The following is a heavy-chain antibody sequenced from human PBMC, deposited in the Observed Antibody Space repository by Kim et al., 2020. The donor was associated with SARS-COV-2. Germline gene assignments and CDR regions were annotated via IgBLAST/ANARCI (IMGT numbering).Heavy chain of an antibody. V-gene: IGHV4-61*08. CDR1: GGSVSSGGYY. Sequence: SETLSLTCTVSGGSVSSGGYYWSWIRQPPGKGLEWIGYIYYSGSTNYNPSLKSRVTISVDTSKNQFSLKLSSVTAADTAVYYCVRDRRSYCGSGSYGYWFDPWGQGTLVTLPS. J-gene: IGHJ5*02. D-gene: IGHD3-10*01. CDR2: IYYSGST. CDR3: VRDRRSYCGSGSYGYWFDP.